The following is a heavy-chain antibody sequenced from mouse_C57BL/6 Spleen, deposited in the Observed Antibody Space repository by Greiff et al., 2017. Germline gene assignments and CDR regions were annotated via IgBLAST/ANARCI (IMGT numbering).Heavy chain of an antibody. CDR1: GYTFTSYW. Sequence: QVQLQQPGAELVKPGASVKLSCKASGYTFTSYWMHWVKQRPGQGLEWIGMIHPNSGSTNYNEKFKSKATLTVDKSSSTAYMQLSSLTSEVSAVYYCARRGNYDYDGGDFDYWGQGTTLTVSS. V-gene: IGHV1-64*01. J-gene: IGHJ2*01. D-gene: IGHD2-4*01. CDR3: ARRGNYDYDGGDFDY. CDR2: IHPNSGST.